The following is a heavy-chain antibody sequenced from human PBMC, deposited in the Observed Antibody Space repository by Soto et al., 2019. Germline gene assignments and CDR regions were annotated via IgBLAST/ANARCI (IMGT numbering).Heavy chain of an antibody. CDR3: AKAPRGYSSSWYLDY. CDR2: ISGSGGST. CDR1: GFTFSSYA. V-gene: IGHV3-23*01. D-gene: IGHD6-13*01. Sequence: EVQLLESGGGLVQPGGSLRLSCAASGFTFSSYAMSWVRQAPGKGLEWVSAISGSGGSTYCADSVKGRFTISRDNSKNTLYQQMNRLRAEDTAVYYCAKAPRGYSSSWYLDYWGQGTLVTVSS. J-gene: IGHJ4*02.